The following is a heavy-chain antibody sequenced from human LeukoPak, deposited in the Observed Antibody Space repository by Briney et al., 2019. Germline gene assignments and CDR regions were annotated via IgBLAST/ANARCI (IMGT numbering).Heavy chain of an antibody. J-gene: IGHJ3*02. CDR1: GFTFSTHS. V-gene: IGHV3-64D*09. Sequence: GGSLRLSCSASGFTFSTHSMHWVRQAPGKGLEYVSTISGSGGTTYYADSVKGRFTISRDNSKNSVYLQMSSLRAEDMAMYHCVKDLGGAWAFNIWAQGKMVTVSS. CDR2: ISGSGGTT. D-gene: IGHD1-26*01. CDR3: VKDLGGAWAFNI.